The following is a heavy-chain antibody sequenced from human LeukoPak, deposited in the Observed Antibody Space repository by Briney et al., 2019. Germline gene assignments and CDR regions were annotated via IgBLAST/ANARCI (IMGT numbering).Heavy chain of an antibody. CDR3: AELGITMIGGV. Sequence: GGSLRLSCAASGFTFSSYAMTWVRQAPGKGLEWVSGLSDSGGSTYYADSVKGRFTISRDNSKKMLYLQMNSLRAEDTAVYYCAELGITMIGGVWGKGTTVTISS. V-gene: IGHV3-23*01. CDR2: LSDSGGST. CDR1: GFTFSSYA. J-gene: IGHJ6*04. D-gene: IGHD3-10*02.